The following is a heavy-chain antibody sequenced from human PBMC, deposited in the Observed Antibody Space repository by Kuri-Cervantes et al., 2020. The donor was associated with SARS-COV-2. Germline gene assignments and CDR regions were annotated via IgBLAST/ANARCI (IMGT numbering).Heavy chain of an antibody. V-gene: IGHV4-4*07. D-gene: IGHD6-13*01. J-gene: IGHJ6*03. CDR2: IYTSGST. CDR1: SRDISSYY. CDR3: ARCLAAAGSPPPAYYYYMAV. Sequence: GSLRLSCALSSRDISSYYWSWIRQPAGKGLEWIWRIYTSGSTNYNPSLKSRVTMSVDTSRNQFSLKLSSVTAADTAVYYCARCLAAAGSPPPAYYYYMAVWGKGTPVTVSS.